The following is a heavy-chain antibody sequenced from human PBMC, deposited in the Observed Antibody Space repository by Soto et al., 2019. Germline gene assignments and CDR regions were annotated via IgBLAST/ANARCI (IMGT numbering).Heavy chain of an antibody. CDR3: ARLKYYYDSSGYDY. CDR2: ISSSSSYI. J-gene: IGHJ4*02. V-gene: IGHV3-21*01. Sequence: SGGSLRLSCAASGFTFSSYSMNWVRQAPGKGLEWVSSISSSSSYIYYADSVKGRFTISRDNAKNSLYLQMNSLRAEDTAVYYCARLKYYYDSSGYDYWGQGTLDTVSS. D-gene: IGHD3-22*01. CDR1: GFTFSSYS.